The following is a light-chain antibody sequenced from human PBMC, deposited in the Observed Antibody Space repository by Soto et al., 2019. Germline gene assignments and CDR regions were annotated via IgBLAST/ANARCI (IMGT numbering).Light chain of an antibody. CDR2: GND. Sequence: SFLTRPPSVSGAPGQRVTISCTGSSSNIGAGYDVHWYQQLPGKAPKLLIYGNDNRPSGVPERFSGSKSGTSASLAITGLRADDEADYYCQSYGSSPSANFVFGTGPKVTVL. J-gene: IGLJ1*01. CDR3: QSYGSSPSANFV. V-gene: IGLV1-40*01. CDR1: SSNIGAGYD.